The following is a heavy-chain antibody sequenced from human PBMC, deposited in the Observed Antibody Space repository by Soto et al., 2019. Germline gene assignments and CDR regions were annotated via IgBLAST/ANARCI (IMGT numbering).Heavy chain of an antibody. J-gene: IGHJ4*02. D-gene: IGHD3-10*01. V-gene: IGHV3-30-3*01. CDR2: ISYDGSNK. Sequence: GSLRLSCAASGFTFSSYAMHWVRQAPGKGLEWVAVISYDGSNKYYADSVKGRFTISRDNSKNTLYLQMNSLRAEDTAVYYCASDSGSYVYYWGKGSLVPVSS. CDR1: GFTFSSYA. CDR3: ASDSGSYVYY.